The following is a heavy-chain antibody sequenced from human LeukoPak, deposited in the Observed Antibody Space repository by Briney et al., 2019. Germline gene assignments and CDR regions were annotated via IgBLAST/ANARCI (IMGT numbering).Heavy chain of an antibody. J-gene: IGHJ4*02. D-gene: IGHD3-10*01. CDR1: GFTFSNYN. CDR2: ISSSSSYI. V-gene: IGHV3-21*01. Sequence: PGGSLRLSCAASGFTFSNYNMNWVRQAPGKGLEWVSSISSSSSYIYYADSVKGRFTISRDNAKNSLYLQMNSLRAEDTAVYYCAKDGWLESGRTPFYFDSWGQGTLVTVSS. CDR3: AKDGWLESGRTPFYFDS.